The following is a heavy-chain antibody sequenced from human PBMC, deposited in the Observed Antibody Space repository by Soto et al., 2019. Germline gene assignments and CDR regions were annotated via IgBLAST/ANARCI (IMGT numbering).Heavy chain of an antibody. CDR3: ARDVTVARYSFDF. CDR2: IIPIFNAA. D-gene: IGHD5-12*01. Sequence: QVQLVQSGAEVKRPGSSVKVSCKASGGTFNNYALSWVRQAPGQGLEWMGGIIPIFNAANYTQKFQGRVTITADDYTTTAYMELRSLRPDDAAVYYCARDVTVARYSFDFWGQGTLVTVSS. CDR1: GGTFNNYA. J-gene: IGHJ4*02. V-gene: IGHV1-69*01.